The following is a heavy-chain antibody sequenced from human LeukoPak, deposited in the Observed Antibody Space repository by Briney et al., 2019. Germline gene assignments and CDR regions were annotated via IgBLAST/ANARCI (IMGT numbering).Heavy chain of an antibody. D-gene: IGHD3-10*01. CDR2: IYYSGST. Sequence: SETLSLTCIVSGGSISGYYWSRIRQPPGKGLEWIGYIYYSGSTNYNPSLKSRVTMSVDTSKNQFSLRLSSVTAADTAVYYCARDRGSADWGQGTLVTVSS. J-gene: IGHJ4*02. CDR3: ARDRGSAD. CDR1: GGSISGYY. V-gene: IGHV4-59*01.